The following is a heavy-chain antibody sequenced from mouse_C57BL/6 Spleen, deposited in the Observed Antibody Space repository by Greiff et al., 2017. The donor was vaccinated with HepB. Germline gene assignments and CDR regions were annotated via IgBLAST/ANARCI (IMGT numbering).Heavy chain of an antibody. Sequence: VQLQQPGAELVKPGASVKMSCKASGYTFTSYWITWVKQRPGQGLEWIGDIYPGSGSTNYHEKFKNKATLTVDTSSSTAYMQLSSLTSEDSAVYYCARDTTVVRDAMDYWGQGTSVTVAS. CDR2: IYPGSGST. V-gene: IGHV1-55*01. D-gene: IGHD1-1*01. CDR3: ARDTTVVRDAMDY. J-gene: IGHJ4*01. CDR1: GYTFTSYW.